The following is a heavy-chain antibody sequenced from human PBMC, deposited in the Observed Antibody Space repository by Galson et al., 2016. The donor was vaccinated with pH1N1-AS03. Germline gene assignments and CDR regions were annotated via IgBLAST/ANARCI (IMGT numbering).Heavy chain of an antibody. CDR3: ARMHDLLIGFDF. V-gene: IGHV4-59*08. J-gene: IGHJ4*02. D-gene: IGHD2-21*01. CDR1: GGSIENYY. CDR2: IYFSGS. Sequence: ETLSLTCTISGGSIENYYWTWIRQSPEKGLEWIGYIYFSGSKYNPSLKSRLTMSVDTSKNQFSLRLTSLTAADTAVYYCARMHDLLIGFDFWGRGTLVTVSS.